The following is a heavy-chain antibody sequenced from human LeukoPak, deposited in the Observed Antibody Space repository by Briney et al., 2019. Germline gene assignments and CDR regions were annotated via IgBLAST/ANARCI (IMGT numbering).Heavy chain of an antibody. Sequence: GGSLRLSCAVSGFTFSDHFLDWVRQAPGKGLEWVSAISGSGGSTYYADSVKGRFTISRDNSKNTLYLQMNSLRAEDTAVYYCAKCPNYYGSGSQIDYWGQGTLVTVSS. D-gene: IGHD3-10*01. CDR2: ISGSGGST. V-gene: IGHV3-23*01. CDR1: GFTFSDHF. CDR3: AKCPNYYGSGSQIDY. J-gene: IGHJ4*02.